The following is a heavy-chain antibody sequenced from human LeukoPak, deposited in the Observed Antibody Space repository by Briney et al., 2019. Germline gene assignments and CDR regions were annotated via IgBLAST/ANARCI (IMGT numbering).Heavy chain of an antibody. CDR1: GGSISSGGYY. D-gene: IGHD2-2*01. CDR2: IYHSGST. V-gene: IGHV4-31*03. Sequence: KASQTLSLTCTVSGGSISSGGYYWSWIRQHPGKGLEWIGYIYHSGSTYYNPSLKSRVAISVDTSKNQFSLKLSSVTAADTAVYYCARGSLGYCSSTSCSWFDPWGQGTLVTVSS. CDR3: ARGSLGYCSSTSCSWFDP. J-gene: IGHJ5*02.